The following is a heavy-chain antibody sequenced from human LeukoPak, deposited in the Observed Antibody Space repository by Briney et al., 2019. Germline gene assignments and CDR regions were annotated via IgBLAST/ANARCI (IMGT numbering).Heavy chain of an antibody. CDR3: ARSAAMVTGRFDY. CDR2: IKQDGSEK. CDR1: GFTFSSYW. D-gene: IGHD5-18*01. J-gene: IGHJ4*02. V-gene: IGHV3-7*01. Sequence: GGSLRLSCAASGFTFSSYWMSWVRQAPGKGLEWVANIKQDGSEKYYVDSVKGRFTISRDNAKNSLYLQMNSLRAEDTAVYYCARSAAMVTGRFDYWGQGTLVTVSP.